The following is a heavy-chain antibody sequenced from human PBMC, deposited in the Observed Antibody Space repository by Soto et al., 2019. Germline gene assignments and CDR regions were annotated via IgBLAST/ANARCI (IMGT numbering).Heavy chain of an antibody. D-gene: IGHD2-8*01. CDR3: ARQNNFCTNGACYRGECDY. CDR1: GYSFTSYW. Sequence: EVQLVQSGAEVKKPGESLKISCKGSGYSFTSYWIGWMRQMPGKGLEWMGIIYPGDSDTRYSPSFQGQVTISADKSISTAYLQWSSLKASDTAMYYCARQNNFCTNGACYRGECDYWGQGALVTVSS. J-gene: IGHJ4*02. V-gene: IGHV5-51*01. CDR2: IYPGDSDT.